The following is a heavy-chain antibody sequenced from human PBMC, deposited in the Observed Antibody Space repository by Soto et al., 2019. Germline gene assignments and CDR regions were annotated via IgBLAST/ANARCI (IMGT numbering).Heavy chain of an antibody. V-gene: IGHV4-39*07. CDR3: ASDMAAASGY. CDR1: GGSISSSTYY. J-gene: IGHJ4*02. Sequence: SETLSLTCTVSGGSISSSTYYWAWIRQPPGKGLEWIGSIYYRGNAYYNPSLKSRVTISVDTSRNQFSLKLNSVTAADTAVYYCASDMAAASGYWGQGTLVTVSS. D-gene: IGHD6-13*01. CDR2: IYYRGNA.